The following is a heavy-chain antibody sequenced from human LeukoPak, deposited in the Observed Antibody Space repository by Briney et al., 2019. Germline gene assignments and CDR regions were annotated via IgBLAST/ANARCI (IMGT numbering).Heavy chain of an antibody. D-gene: IGHD4-11*01. V-gene: IGHV1-18*01. CDR3: ARDSLGYSNYDY. CDR2: ISAYNGDT. Sequence: ASVKVSCTASGYTFTIYGISWVRQAPGQGLEWMGWISAYNGDTNYAQKLQGRVTMTTDTSTSTAYMELRSLRSDDTAVYYCARDSLGYSNYDYWGQGTLVTVSS. J-gene: IGHJ4*02. CDR1: GYTFTIYG.